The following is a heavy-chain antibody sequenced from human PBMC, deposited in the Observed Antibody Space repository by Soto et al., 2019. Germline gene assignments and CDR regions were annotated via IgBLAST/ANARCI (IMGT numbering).Heavy chain of an antibody. D-gene: IGHD2-2*01. V-gene: IGHV3-33*01. Sequence: QVQLEESGGGVVQPGRSLRLSCATSGFTFSSYAMHWVRQAPGKGLEWVAAIWYDGSNKYYADSVKGRFTISKDNSENTLYLQKNSLRAEDTAVYYCAREKDCTSASCYRGHFDYWGQGALVTVSS. CDR3: AREKDCTSASCYRGHFDY. CDR2: IWYDGSNK. J-gene: IGHJ4*02. CDR1: GFTFSSYA.